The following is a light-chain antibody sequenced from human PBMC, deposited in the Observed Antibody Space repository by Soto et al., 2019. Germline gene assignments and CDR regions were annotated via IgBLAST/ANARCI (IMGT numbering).Light chain of an antibody. CDR3: SSYTSSSIPYV. CDR1: SSDVGGYNY. V-gene: IGLV2-14*01. CDR2: DVS. Sequence: QSVLTQPASVSGSPGQSITISCTGTSSDVGGYNYVSWYQQHPGKAPKLMIYDVSNRPSGVSNRFSGSKSGNTASLTISGLQADDEADYYCSSYTSSSIPYVFGTGAQLTVL. J-gene: IGLJ1*01.